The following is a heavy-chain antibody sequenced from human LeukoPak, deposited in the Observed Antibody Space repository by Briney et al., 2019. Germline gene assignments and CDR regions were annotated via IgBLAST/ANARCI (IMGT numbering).Heavy chain of an antibody. CDR1: GYTFTTYY. CDR2: INPSGGST. V-gene: IGHV1-46*01. D-gene: IGHD3-22*01. CDR3: ARDPKDDTSGYYYFDY. Sequence: GASVKVSCKASGYTFTTYYMHWVRQAPGQGLEWMGIINPSGGSTIYAQKFQGRVTMTRDMSTSTVYMELSSLRSEDTAVCYCARDPKDDTSGYYYFDYWGQGTLVTVSS. J-gene: IGHJ4*02.